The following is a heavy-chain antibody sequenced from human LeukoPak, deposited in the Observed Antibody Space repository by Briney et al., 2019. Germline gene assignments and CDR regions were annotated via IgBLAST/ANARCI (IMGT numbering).Heavy chain of an antibody. V-gene: IGHV3-30-3*01. Sequence: GGSLRLSCAASGFTFSSYAMHWVRQAPGKGLQWVAVISYDGSNKYYADSVKGRFTISRDNSKNSLYLQMNSLRAEDTAVYYCARDRGSRGFDYWGQGTLVTVSS. D-gene: IGHD2-15*01. J-gene: IGHJ4*02. CDR3: ARDRGSRGFDY. CDR2: ISYDGSNK. CDR1: GFTFSSYA.